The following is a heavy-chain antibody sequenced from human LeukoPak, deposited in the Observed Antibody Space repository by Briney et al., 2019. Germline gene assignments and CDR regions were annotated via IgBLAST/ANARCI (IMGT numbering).Heavy chain of an antibody. Sequence: PGGSLRLSCAASGFTFSSYGMHWVRQAPGKGLEWVAFIRYDGSNKYYADSVKGRFTISRDNSKNTLYLQMNSLRAEDTAVYYCAKRASLAYSNYYMAVWAKGPRSPSP. CDR3: AKRASLAYSNYYMAV. CDR2: IRYDGSNK. J-gene: IGHJ6*03. D-gene: IGHD3-16*01. V-gene: IGHV3-30*02. CDR1: GFTFSSYG.